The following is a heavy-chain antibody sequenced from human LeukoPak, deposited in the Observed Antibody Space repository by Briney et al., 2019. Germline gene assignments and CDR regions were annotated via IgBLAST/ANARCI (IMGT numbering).Heavy chain of an antibody. CDR3: TRQRHISTGYYPFDH. CDR1: GYSFTDYW. D-gene: IGHD3-9*01. J-gene: IGHJ4*02. CDR2: ISPLHSDS. V-gene: IGHV5-51*01. Sequence: GESLKISCQSSGYSFTDYWIVWVRQVPGKGLERMGIISPLHSDSRYSPSFQGQVTISADNSISTSYLQWSSLKASDTAMYYCTRQRHISTGYYPFDHWGQGTLASVSS.